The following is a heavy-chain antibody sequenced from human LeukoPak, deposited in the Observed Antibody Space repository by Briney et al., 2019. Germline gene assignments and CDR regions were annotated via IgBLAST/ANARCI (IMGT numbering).Heavy chain of an antibody. CDR3: AIRTPFCGGDCLDAFDI. CDR1: GYSLSSGYY. CDR2: IYHSGST. D-gene: IGHD2-21*02. J-gene: IGHJ3*02. V-gene: IGHV4-38-2*02. Sequence: SETLSLTCSVSGYSLSSGYYWGWIRQPPGKGLEWIGSIYHSGSTYYNPSLKSRLTISIDTSKSQFSLKLTSVTAADTAVYYCAIRTPFCGGDCLDAFDIWGQGTMVTVSS.